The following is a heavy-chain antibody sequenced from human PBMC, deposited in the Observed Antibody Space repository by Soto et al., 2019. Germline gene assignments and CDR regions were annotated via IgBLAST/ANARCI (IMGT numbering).Heavy chain of an antibody. Sequence: ASVKVSCKVSGYTLTELSMHWVRQAPGKGLEWMGGFDPEDGETIYAQKFQGRVTMTEDTSTDTAYMELRSLRSDDTAVYYCARVLSGSYSSWFDPWGQGTLVTVSS. CDR2: FDPEDGET. CDR1: GYTLTELS. V-gene: IGHV1-24*01. D-gene: IGHD3-10*01. J-gene: IGHJ5*02. CDR3: ARVLSGSYSSWFDP.